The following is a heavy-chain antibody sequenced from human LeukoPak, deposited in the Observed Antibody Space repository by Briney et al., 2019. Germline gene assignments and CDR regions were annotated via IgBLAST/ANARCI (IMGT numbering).Heavy chain of an antibody. CDR2: VYNSGST. Sequence: SETLSLTCTVSGGSINSYYWTWIRQPPGKGLEWIANVYNSGSTNYNPSLMSRVTISVDMFKNQFSLKLTSVTAADTAVYHCARLRSGMDVWGQGTTVTVSS. CDR1: GGSINSYY. CDR3: ARLRSGMDV. J-gene: IGHJ6*02. V-gene: IGHV4-59*01.